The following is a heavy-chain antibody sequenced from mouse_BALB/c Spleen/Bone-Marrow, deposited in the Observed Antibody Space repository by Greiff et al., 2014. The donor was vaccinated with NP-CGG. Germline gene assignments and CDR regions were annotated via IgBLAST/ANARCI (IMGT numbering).Heavy chain of an antibody. V-gene: IGHV2-6-2*01. CDR3: ARHRYGAMDY. D-gene: IGHD2-14*01. Sequence: VQRVESGPDLVAPSQSLSITCTVSGLSLTSYGVHWVRQPPGKGLEWLVVIWSDGSTNYNSALKSRLSISKDNSKSQVFLKMNSLQTDDTAMYYCARHRYGAMDYWGQGTSVTVSS. CDR2: IWSDGST. J-gene: IGHJ4*01. CDR1: GLSLTSYG.